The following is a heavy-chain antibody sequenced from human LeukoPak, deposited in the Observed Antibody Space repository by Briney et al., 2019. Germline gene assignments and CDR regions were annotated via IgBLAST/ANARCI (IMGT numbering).Heavy chain of an antibody. J-gene: IGHJ4*02. CDR3: AREPLASPADY. CDR1: GGSVDSGSYY. Sequence: PSETLSLTCTVSGGSVDSGSYYWSWIRQPPGKGLEWIGYTYYSGTTNYNPSLKSRVTISLDTSKNQFSLKLSSVTAADTAVYYCAREPLASPADYWGQGTLVTVSS. D-gene: IGHD2-15*01. CDR2: TYYSGTT. V-gene: IGHV4-61*01.